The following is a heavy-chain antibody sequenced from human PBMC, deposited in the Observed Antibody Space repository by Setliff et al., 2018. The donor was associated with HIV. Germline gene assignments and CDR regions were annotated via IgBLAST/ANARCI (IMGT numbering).Heavy chain of an antibody. J-gene: IGHJ4*02. D-gene: IGHD2-2*01. CDR3: AKVTSFWFEDY. CDR2: IKQDGTEN. V-gene: IGHV3-7*03. CDR1: GGSISSYY. Sequence: ETLSLTCTVSGGSISSYYWTWVRQAPGKGLEWVANIKQDGTENYYVDSVKGRFTISRDNSKNTLYLQMNSLRAEDTAVYYCAKVTSFWFEDYWGQGTLVTVSS.